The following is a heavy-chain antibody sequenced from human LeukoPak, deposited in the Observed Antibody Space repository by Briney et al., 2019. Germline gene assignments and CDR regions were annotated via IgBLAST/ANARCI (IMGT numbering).Heavy chain of an antibody. V-gene: IGHV1-69*01. CDR2: IIPIFGTA. Sequence: SVKVSCKASGGTFSSYAISWLRQAPGQGLEWMGGIIPIFGTANYAQKFQGRVTITADESTSTAYMELSSLRSEDTAVYYCARDLSGEAYYYYMDVWGKGTTVTVSS. CDR3: ARDLSGEAYYYYMDV. J-gene: IGHJ6*03. D-gene: IGHD3-16*01. CDR1: GGTFSSYA.